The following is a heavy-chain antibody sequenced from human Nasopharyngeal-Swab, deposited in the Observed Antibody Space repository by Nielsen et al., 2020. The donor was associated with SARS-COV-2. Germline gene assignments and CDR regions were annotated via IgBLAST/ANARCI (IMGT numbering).Heavy chain of an antibody. Sequence: GGSLRLSCSVSGLDFTIAYMNWVRQAPGKGLEWVGRIKSTQDHLTTDYGAPVKGRFTISRDDSKNTLYLQMNSLKTEDTAVYYCTTKRASSGWYGGGYYYGMDVWGQGTTVTVSS. CDR1: GLDFTIAY. V-gene: IGHV3-15*07. J-gene: IGHJ6*02. CDR3: TTKRASSGWYGGGYYYGMDV. D-gene: IGHD6-19*01. CDR2: IKSTQDHLTT.